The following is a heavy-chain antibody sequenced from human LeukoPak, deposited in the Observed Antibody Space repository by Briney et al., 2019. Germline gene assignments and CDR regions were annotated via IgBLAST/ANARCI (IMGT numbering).Heavy chain of an antibody. CDR2: IYYSGST. J-gene: IGHJ5*02. CDR3: ARSETVTTIGWFDP. D-gene: IGHD4-17*01. CDR1: GGSISSYY. V-gene: IGHV4-59*08. Sequence: PSETLSLTCTVSGGSISSYYWSWIRQPPGKGLEWIGYIYYSGSTNYDPSLKSRVTISVDTSENQFSLKLSSVTAADTAVYYCARSETVTTIGWFDPWGQGTLVTVSS.